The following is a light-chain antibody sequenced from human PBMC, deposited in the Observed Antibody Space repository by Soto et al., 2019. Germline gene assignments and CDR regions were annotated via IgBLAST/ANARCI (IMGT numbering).Light chain of an antibody. CDR2: GAS. CDR1: QTVGSNY. J-gene: IGKJ4*01. CDR3: QQYDDSPT. Sequence: DMVLTQSPGTLSLSLGEGATLSCRASQTVGSNYLAWYQQKPGQAPRLLIYGASSRATGIPDRFSGSGSGTDFTLTISRLGPADFAVYYCQQYDDSPTFGGGTKVEIK. V-gene: IGKV3-20*01.